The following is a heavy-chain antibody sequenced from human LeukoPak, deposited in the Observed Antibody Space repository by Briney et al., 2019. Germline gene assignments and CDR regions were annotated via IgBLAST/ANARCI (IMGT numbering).Heavy chain of an antibody. CDR1: GFNLSSYE. CDR3: AREDSGSYLPY. D-gene: IGHD1-26*01. CDR2: ISPSDSTI. J-gene: IGHJ4*01. Sequence: GGSLRLSCAASGFNLSSYEMNWVRQTPGKGLEWVSYISPSDSTIYSADSVKGRFTISRDNARNLLYLQMNSLRDEDTAVYYCAREDSGSYLPYWGQGTLVTVSS. V-gene: IGHV3-48*03.